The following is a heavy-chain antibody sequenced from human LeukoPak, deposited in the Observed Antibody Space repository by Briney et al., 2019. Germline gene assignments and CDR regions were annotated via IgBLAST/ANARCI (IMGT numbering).Heavy chain of an antibody. CDR3: AREGPMVGQQPSDAFDI. CDR2: INSDGSST. Sequence: GGSLRLSCAASGFTFSSYWMHWVRQAPGKGLVWVSRINSDGSSTSYADSVKGRFTISRDNAKNSLYLQMNSLRAEDTAVYYCAREGPMVGQQPSDAFDIWGQGTMVTVSS. CDR1: GFTFSSYW. J-gene: IGHJ3*02. V-gene: IGHV3-74*01. D-gene: IGHD6-13*01.